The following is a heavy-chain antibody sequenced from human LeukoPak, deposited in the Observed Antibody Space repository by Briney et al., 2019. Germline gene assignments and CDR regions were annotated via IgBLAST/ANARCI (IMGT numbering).Heavy chain of an antibody. CDR3: ARAYSSSWGGDY. CDR1: GFTFSSYS. J-gene: IGHJ4*02. V-gene: IGHV3-21*01. Sequence: GGSLRLSCAASGFTFSSYSMNWVRQAPGKGLEWVSSISSSSYIYYADSVKGRFTISRDNAKNSLYLQMNSLRAEDTAVYYCARAYSSSWGGDYWGQGTLVTVSS. CDR2: ISSSSYI. D-gene: IGHD6-13*01.